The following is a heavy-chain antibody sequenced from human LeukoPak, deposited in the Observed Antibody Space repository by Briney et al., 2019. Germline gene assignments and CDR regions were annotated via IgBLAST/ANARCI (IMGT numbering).Heavy chain of an antibody. D-gene: IGHD3-10*01. CDR3: ARHGSYYGSGSYYRRGYNYFDP. CDR1: GGSISSSSYY. CDR2: IYYSGST. V-gene: IGHV4-39*01. J-gene: IGHJ5*02. Sequence: SETLSLTCTVSGGSISSSSYYWGWIRQPPGKGLEWIGSIYYSGSTYYNPSLKSRVTISVDTSKNQFSLKLTSVTAADTAVYYCARHGSYYGSGSYYRRGYNYFDPWDQGTLVTVSS.